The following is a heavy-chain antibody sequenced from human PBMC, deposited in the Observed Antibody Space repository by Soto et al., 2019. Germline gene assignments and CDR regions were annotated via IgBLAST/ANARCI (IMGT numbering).Heavy chain of an antibody. D-gene: IGHD2-21*01. CDR3: AIGRSVIDHDDFEY. Sequence: QVQLVESGGGVVQPGRSLRLSCAASGFTFSSYSMHLVRQAPGKGLEWVAAMSFDGNSKYFADSVKGQFSISRDNSKNTLSLQMNSLGAYDSAVYYCAIGRSVIDHDDFEYWGQGTLVTVSS. CDR2: MSFDGNSK. V-gene: IGHV3-30-3*01. J-gene: IGHJ4*02. CDR1: GFTFSSYS.